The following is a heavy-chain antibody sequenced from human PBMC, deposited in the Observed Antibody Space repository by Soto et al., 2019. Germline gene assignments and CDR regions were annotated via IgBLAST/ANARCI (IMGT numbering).Heavy chain of an antibody. CDR2: IIPLFGTT. D-gene: IGHD3-10*01. CDR3: APKLGFGKLFVV. Sequence: QVQVVQSGVEVRRPGSSVKVSCKASGDTFKNCVISWVRQAPGQGLEWMGGIIPLFGTTDFAQRFQGRLTIPTDDSTTTANLDLGRLKPKAPATYYCAPKLGFGKLFVVWGKGTTAIVPS. J-gene: IGHJ6*03. V-gene: IGHV1-69*01. CDR1: GDTFKNCV.